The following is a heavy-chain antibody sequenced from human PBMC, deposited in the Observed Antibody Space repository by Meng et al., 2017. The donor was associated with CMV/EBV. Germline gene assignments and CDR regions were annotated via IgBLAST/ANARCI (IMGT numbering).Heavy chain of an antibody. V-gene: IGHV4-38-2*02. Sequence: GSLRLSCTVSGYSISSGYYWGWIRQPPGKGLEWIGSIYHSGSTYYNPSLKSRVTISVDTSKNQFSLKLSSVTAADTAVYYCARDGREYYYGSGSYYNVARLLPDIWGQGTMVTVSS. D-gene: IGHD3-10*01. CDR3: ARDGREYYYGSGSYYNVARLLPDI. CDR2: IYHSGST. J-gene: IGHJ3*02. CDR1: GYSISSGYY.